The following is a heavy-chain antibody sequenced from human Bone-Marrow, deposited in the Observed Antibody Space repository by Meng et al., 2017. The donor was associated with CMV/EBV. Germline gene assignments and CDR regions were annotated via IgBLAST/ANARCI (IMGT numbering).Heavy chain of an antibody. D-gene: IGHD2-15*01. CDR2: IKSKTDGGTT. CDR3: TTGPAYCSGGSCYSFWFDP. Sequence: NAWMSRVRQAPGKGLEWVGRIKSKTDGGTTDYAAPVKGRFTISRDDSKNTLYLQMNSLKTEDTAVYYCTTGPAYCSGGSCYSFWFDPWGQGTLVTVSS. CDR1: NAW. V-gene: IGHV3-15*01. J-gene: IGHJ5*02.